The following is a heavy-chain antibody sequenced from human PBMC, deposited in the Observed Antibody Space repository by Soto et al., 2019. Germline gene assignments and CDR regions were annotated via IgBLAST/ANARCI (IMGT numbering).Heavy chain of an antibody. V-gene: IGHV3-30-3*01. J-gene: IGHJ4*02. CDR3: VRAVKGYTCDLHDYFEY. CDR2: ISYDGTRT. CDR1: GFTFSNYA. Sequence: QVQLVESGGGLVQPGGSLRLSCSASGFTFSNYAMDWVRQAPGKGLEWVGVISYDGTRTFYADSVKGRFTISRDNSQISLYLQMISLRLYDSAGYYFVRAVKGYTCDLHDYFEYWGQGTLVTVAS. D-gene: IGHD6-13*01.